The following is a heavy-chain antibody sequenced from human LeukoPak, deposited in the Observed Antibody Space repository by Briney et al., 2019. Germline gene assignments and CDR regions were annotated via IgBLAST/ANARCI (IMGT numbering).Heavy chain of an antibody. CDR2: IRYDGSNK. J-gene: IGHJ4*02. CDR3: AKVGAAANNFDY. CDR1: GFTFSSYG. D-gene: IGHD6-13*01. Sequence: PGGSLRLSCAASGFTFSSYGMHWVRQAPGKGLECVAFIRYDGSNKYYADSVKGRFTISRDNSKNTLYLQMNSLRAEDTAVYYCAKVGAAANNFDYWGQGTLVTVSS. V-gene: IGHV3-30*02.